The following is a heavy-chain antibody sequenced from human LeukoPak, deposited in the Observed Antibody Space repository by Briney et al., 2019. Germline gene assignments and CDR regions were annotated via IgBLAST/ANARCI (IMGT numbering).Heavy chain of an antibody. Sequence: SETLSLTCTVSGGPISSGDYYWSWIRQPAGKGLEWIGRIYASGSTNYNPSLKSRVTISVDTSKNQFSLNLSSVTAADTAVYYCARVNPLFSSCWFDPWGQGTLVTVSS. V-gene: IGHV4-61*02. CDR2: IYASGST. D-gene: IGHD6-6*01. CDR3: ARVNPLFSSCWFDP. J-gene: IGHJ5*02. CDR1: GGPISSGDYY.